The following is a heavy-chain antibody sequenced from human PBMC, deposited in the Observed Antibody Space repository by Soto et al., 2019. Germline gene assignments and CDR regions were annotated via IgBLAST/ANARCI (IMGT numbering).Heavy chain of an antibody. CDR1: GGTFSSYA. CDR3: ARHDCISTSCYYYYYYGMDV. CDR2: IIPIFGTA. V-gene: IGHV1-69*13. Sequence: SVKVSCKASGGTFSSYAISWVRQAPGQGLEWLGGIIPIFGTANYAQKFQGRVTITADESTSTASMELSSLRSEDTAVYYCARHDCISTSCYYYYYYGMDVWGQGTTVTVSS. J-gene: IGHJ6*01. D-gene: IGHD2-2*01.